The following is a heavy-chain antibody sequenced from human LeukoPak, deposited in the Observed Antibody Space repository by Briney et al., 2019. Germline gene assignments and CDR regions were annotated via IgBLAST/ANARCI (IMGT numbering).Heavy chain of an antibody. V-gene: IGHV1-18*01. CDR3: ARAHYRDYYDSSGWGCFDY. Sequence: ASVKVSCKASGYSFTNYGITWVRQAPGRGLEWMGWISGYNGDTNYVQKLQGRVTMTTDTSTSTAYMELSSLRSEDTAVYYCARAHYRDYYDSSGWGCFDYWGPGTLVTVSS. CDR2: ISGYNGDT. J-gene: IGHJ4*02. D-gene: IGHD3-22*01. CDR1: GYSFTNYG.